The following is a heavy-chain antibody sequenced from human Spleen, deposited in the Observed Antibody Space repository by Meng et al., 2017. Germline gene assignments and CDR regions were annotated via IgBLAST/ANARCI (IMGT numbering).Heavy chain of an antibody. V-gene: IGHV4-39*07. Sequence: SQTLSHPFVGSGGSITVSSHYWGWIRQPPGKGLEWIGSIYYSGSTFYNPSLKSRVTISVDTSKNQFSLNMRSVIAADTAVYYCARLGFGERPEYWGQGALVTVSS. CDR3: ARLGFGERPEY. D-gene: IGHD3-10*01. CDR2: IYYSGST. J-gene: IGHJ4*02. CDR1: GGSITVSSHY.